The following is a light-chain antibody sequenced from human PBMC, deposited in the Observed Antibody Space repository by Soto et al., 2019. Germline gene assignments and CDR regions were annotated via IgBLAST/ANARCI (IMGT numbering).Light chain of an antibody. V-gene: IGLV2-14*01. J-gene: IGLJ1*01. Sequence: QSALTQPASVSGSPGQSITISCTGTSGDVGSYNRVSWYQQHPGKAPKLIIYEVSDRPSGVSNRFSGSKSGNTASLTISGLQAAEEAEYYCSSYTNISTRACVFGTGTKLTVL. CDR2: EVS. CDR3: SSYTNISTRACV. CDR1: SGDVGSYNR.